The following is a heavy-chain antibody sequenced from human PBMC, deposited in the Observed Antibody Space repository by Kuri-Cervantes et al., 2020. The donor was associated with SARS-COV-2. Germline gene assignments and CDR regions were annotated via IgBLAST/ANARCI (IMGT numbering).Heavy chain of an antibody. Sequence: ASVKVSCKASGYTFTSYGISWVRQAPGQRLEWMGWINAGNGSTKYSQKFQGRVTITRDTSASTAYMELSSLRSEDTAVYYCARDHFIAAERYFDYWGQGTLVTVSS. CDR3: ARDHFIAAERYFDY. CDR2: INAGNGST. J-gene: IGHJ4*02. V-gene: IGHV1-3*01. D-gene: IGHD6-6*01. CDR1: GYTFTSYG.